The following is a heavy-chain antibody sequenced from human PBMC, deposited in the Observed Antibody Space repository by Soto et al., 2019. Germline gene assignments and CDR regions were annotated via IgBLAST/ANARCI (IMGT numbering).Heavy chain of an antibody. CDR1: GYTFTSYD. Sequence: GASVKVSCKASGYTFTSYDINWVRQATGQGLEWMGWMNPNSGNTGYAQKFQGRVTMTRNTSISTAYMELSSLRSEDTAVYYCARVRYHDYGDYVDYWGQVTLVTVSS. V-gene: IGHV1-8*01. D-gene: IGHD4-17*01. CDR2: MNPNSGNT. CDR3: ARVRYHDYGDYVDY. J-gene: IGHJ4*02.